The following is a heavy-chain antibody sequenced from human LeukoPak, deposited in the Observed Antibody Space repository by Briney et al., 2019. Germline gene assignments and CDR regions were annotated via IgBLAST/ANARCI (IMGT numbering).Heavy chain of an antibody. CDR2: INHSGST. CDR3: ARDGAAAHYGMDV. CDR1: GGSFSGYY. J-gene: IGHJ6*02. Sequence: PSETLSLTCAVYGGSFSGYYWSWIRQPPGKGLEWIGEINHSGSTNYNPSLKSRVTISVDTSKNQFSLKLSSVTAADTAVYYCARDGAAAHYGMDVWGQGTTVTVSS. V-gene: IGHV4-34*01. D-gene: IGHD6-13*01.